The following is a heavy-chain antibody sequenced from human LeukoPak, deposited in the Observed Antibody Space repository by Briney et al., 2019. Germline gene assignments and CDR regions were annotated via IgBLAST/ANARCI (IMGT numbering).Heavy chain of an antibody. V-gene: IGHV3-21*01. CDR1: GFTFSSYS. Sequence: GGSLRLSCAASGFTFSSYSMNWVRQAPGKRLEWVSSISSSSSYIYYADSVKGRFTISRDNAKNSLYLQMNSLRAEDTAVYYCARETPGNWNTLDYWGQGTLVTVSS. CDR2: ISSSSSYI. D-gene: IGHD1/OR15-1a*01. J-gene: IGHJ4*02. CDR3: ARETPGNWNTLDY.